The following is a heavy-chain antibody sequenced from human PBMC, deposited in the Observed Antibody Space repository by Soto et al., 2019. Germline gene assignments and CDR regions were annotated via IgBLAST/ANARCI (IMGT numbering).Heavy chain of an antibody. J-gene: IGHJ5*02. Sequence: SVKVSCKASGFTFTSSAVQWVRQARGQRLEWIGWIVVGSGNTNYAQKFQERVTITREMSTSTAYMELSSLRSEDTAVYYCAAHYDYVWGSYRPFDPWGQGTMVTVYS. V-gene: IGHV1-58*01. CDR2: IVVGSGNT. D-gene: IGHD3-16*02. CDR3: AAHYDYVWGSYRPFDP. CDR1: GFTFTSSA.